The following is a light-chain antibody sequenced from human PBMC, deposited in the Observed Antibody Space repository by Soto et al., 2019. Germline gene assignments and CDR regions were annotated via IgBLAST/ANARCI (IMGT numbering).Light chain of an antibody. CDR2: DAS. Sequence: DIQLTQSPSSLSASVGDKVTITCQASQDITNHLNWYQHKPGEAPRLLIYDASDLETGVPSRFSGSGSGTDFTFTINNLQPEDFATYYCQQYYDLPLFGGGTTVDIK. V-gene: IGKV1-33*01. J-gene: IGKJ4*01. CDR3: QQYYDLPL. CDR1: QDITNH.